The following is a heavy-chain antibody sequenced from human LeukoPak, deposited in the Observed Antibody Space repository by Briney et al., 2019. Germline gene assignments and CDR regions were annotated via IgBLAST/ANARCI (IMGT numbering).Heavy chain of an antibody. CDR2: ISSSSSYI. J-gene: IGHJ4*02. CDR1: GLTFSSYS. CDR3: ARDAVVTD. Sequence: GGSLRLSCAASGLTFSSYSMNWVRQAPGKGLEWVSSISSSSSYIYYADSVKGRFTISRDNAKNSLYLLMNSLRAVDMAVYYCARDAVVTDWGQGTLVTVSS. V-gene: IGHV3-21*01. D-gene: IGHD2-2*01.